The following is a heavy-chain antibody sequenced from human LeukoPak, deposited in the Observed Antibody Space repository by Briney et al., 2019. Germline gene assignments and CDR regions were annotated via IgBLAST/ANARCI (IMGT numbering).Heavy chain of an antibody. CDR1: GFTFSSYG. J-gene: IGHJ4*02. CDR2: IHQHGSKE. Sequence: GGSLRLSCAASGFTFSSYGMHWVRQAPGKGLEWVANIHQHGSKENYVDPVKGRFTISRDNAKNSLYLQMNSLRAEDTALYYCAKDRSPYCGGACYLDYWGQGTLVTSSS. D-gene: IGHD2-21*02. V-gene: IGHV3-7*03. CDR3: AKDRSPYCGGACYLDY.